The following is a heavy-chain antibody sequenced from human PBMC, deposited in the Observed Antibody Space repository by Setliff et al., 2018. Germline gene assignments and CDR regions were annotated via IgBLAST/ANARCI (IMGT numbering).Heavy chain of an antibody. CDR2: ISYSGST. V-gene: IGHV4-39*07. CDR1: GGSISSSSYY. Sequence: SETLSLTCTVSGGSISSSSYYWGWIRQPPGKGLEWIGSISYSGSTYYNPSLKSRVTISVDTSKNQFSLKLSPVTAADTAVYYCARVKIAILPAAIDYWGQGTLVTVSS. J-gene: IGHJ4*02. CDR3: ARVKIAILPAAIDY. D-gene: IGHD2-2*01.